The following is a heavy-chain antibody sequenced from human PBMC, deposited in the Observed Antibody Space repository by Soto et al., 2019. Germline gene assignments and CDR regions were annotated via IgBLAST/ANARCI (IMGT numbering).Heavy chain of an antibody. D-gene: IGHD1-26*01. V-gene: IGHV3-21*01. CDR3: AREKSGADAWLFDL. CDR1: GFTFSSYS. CDR2: ISSTSSYI. Sequence: PGGSLRLSCAASGFTFSSYSMNWVRQAPGKGLEWVSSISSTSSYIYYADSVKGRFTISRDNAKNSLFLQMNSLRAEDTAVYYCAREKSGADAWLFDLWGRSTLGTVSA. J-gene: IGHJ2*01.